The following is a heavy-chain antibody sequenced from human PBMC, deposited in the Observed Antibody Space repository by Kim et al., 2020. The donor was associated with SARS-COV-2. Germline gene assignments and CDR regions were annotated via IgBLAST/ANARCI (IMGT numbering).Heavy chain of an antibody. V-gene: IGHV5-10-1*01. J-gene: IGHJ4*02. D-gene: IGHD6-19*01. Sequence: SPSFQGHVTISAGKSISTAYLQWSSLKASDTAMYYCARHVRSGWDTDFDYWGQGTLVTVSS. CDR3: ARHVRSGWDTDFDY.